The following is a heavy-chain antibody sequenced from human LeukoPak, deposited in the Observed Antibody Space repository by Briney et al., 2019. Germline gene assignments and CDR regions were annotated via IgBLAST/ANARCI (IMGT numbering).Heavy chain of an antibody. CDR3: ARLLTAAGTGD. CDR2: ISGGGENT. V-gene: IGHV3-23*01. D-gene: IGHD6-13*01. Sequence: GGSLRLSCAAPGFTFTSHGMSWVRQAPGKGLEWVSSISGGGENTYYADSVKGRFTISRDNSKNMLFMQMNSLRAEDTAVYYCARLLTAAGTGDWGQGTLVIVSS. CDR1: GFTFTSHG. J-gene: IGHJ1*01.